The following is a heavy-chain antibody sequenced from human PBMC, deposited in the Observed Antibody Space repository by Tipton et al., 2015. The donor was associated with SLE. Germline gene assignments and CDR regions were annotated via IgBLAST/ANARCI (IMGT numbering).Heavy chain of an antibody. V-gene: IGHV4-59*12. CDR1: GGSISSSY. D-gene: IGHD6-19*01. J-gene: IGHJ4*02. Sequence: GLVKPSETLSLTCSVSGGSISSSYWTWIRQPPGKGLEWIGYIHNSGTNSYNPSLKSRVTMTIDTSKSQFSLKLTSVTAADTAVYYCARDSPTVAGTFDSWGQGTLVIVSA. CDR2: IHNSGTN. CDR3: ARDSPTVAGTFDS.